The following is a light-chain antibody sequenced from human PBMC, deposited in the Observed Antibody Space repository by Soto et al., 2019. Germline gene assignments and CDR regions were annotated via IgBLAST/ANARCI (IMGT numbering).Light chain of an antibody. V-gene: IGLV2-14*01. CDR1: SSDVGGYNY. J-gene: IGLJ3*02. CDR2: EVS. Sequence: QSVLTQPPSASGSPGQSVAISCTGTSSDVGGYNYVSWYQQHPGKAPKLMIYEVSNRPSGVSNRFSGAKSGNTASLTISGLQAEDEADYYCSSYTSDSTLVFGGGTQLTVL. CDR3: SSYTSDSTLV.